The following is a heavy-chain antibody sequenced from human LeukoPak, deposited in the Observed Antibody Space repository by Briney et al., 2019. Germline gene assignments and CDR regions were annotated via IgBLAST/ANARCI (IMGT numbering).Heavy chain of an antibody. J-gene: IGHJ4*02. CDR3: AREDSSSWQLDY. V-gene: IGHV3-33*01. D-gene: IGHD6-13*01. CDR1: GFTFSSYG. Sequence: GRSLRLSCAASGFTFSSYGMHWVRQAPGKGLEWVAVIWYDGGNKYYADSVKGRFTISRDNSKNTLYLQMNSLRAEDTAVYYCAREDSSSWQLDYWGQGTLVTVSS. CDR2: IWYDGGNK.